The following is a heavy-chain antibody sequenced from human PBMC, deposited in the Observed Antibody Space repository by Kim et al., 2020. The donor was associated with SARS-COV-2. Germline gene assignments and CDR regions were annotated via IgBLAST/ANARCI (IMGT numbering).Heavy chain of an antibody. D-gene: IGHD2-2*01. J-gene: IGHJ4*02. CDR3: ATVRCSSTSCYGGFDY. CDR1: GYTLTELS. CDR2: FDPEDGET. V-gene: IGHV1-24*01. Sequence: ASVKVSCKVSGYTLTELSMHWVRQAPGKGLEWMGGFDPEDGETIYAQKFQGRVTMTEGTSTDTAYMELSSLRSEDTAVYYCATVRCSSTSCYGGFDYWGQGTLVTVSS.